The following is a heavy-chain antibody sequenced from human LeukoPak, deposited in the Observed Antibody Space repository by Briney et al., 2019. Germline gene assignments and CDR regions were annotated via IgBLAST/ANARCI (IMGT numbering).Heavy chain of an antibody. CDR3: AREVWDIVVVPAWKGIGGMDV. CDR2: ISYDGSNK. D-gene: IGHD2-2*01. V-gene: IGHV3-30*04. Sequence: GGSLRLSCAASGFIFSSYAMHWVRQAPGKGLEWVAVISYDGSNKYYADSVKGRFTISRDNSKNTLYLQMNSLRAEDTAVYYCAREVWDIVVVPAWKGIGGMDVWGKGTTVTVSS. J-gene: IGHJ6*04. CDR1: GFIFSSYA.